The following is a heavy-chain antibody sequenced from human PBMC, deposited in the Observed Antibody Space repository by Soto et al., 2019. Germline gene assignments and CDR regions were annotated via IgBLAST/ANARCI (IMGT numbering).Heavy chain of an antibody. Sequence: QLVQSGAEVKKPGASVKVSCQTSGYTFFSYAITWVRQAPGQGLEWMGRVSGYNGHTNYAQKFQERVTMTRDISTTTVFMEVRNLRSDDTAVYYCARFLGPTSSENWFDPWGQGTLVTVSS. CDR1: GYTFFSYA. CDR2: VSGYNGHT. CDR3: ARFLGPTSSENWFDP. V-gene: IGHV1-18*01. J-gene: IGHJ5*02. D-gene: IGHD1-26*01.